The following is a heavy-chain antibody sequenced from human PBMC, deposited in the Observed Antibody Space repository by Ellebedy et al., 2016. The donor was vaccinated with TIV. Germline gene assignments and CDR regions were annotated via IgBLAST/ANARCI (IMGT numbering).Heavy chain of an antibody. J-gene: IGHJ6*02. V-gene: IGHV1-8*01. CDR2: MNPNSGNT. CDR1: GYTFTSYD. Sequence: ASVKVSXXASGYTFTSYDINWVRQATGQGLEWMGWMNPNSGNTGYAQKFQGRVTMTRNTSISTAYMELSSLRSEDTAVYYCARQSFTRDYYYYYGMDVWGQGTTVTVSS. CDR3: ARQSFTRDYYYYYGMDV. D-gene: IGHD3-10*01.